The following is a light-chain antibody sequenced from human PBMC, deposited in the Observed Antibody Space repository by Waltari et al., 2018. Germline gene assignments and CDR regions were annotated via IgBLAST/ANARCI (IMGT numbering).Light chain of an antibody. CDR3: QQYYSIPPA. Sequence: DIVMTQSPDSLAVSLGERATINCKSSQSVLYSSNNENHLAWYQQKPGQPPKLLIYWASARTSGVPDRFSGSGSGTDFTLTISSLQAEDVAVYYCQQYYSIPPAFGQGTKLEIQ. V-gene: IGKV4-1*01. J-gene: IGKJ2*01. CDR2: WAS. CDR1: QSVLYSSNNENH.